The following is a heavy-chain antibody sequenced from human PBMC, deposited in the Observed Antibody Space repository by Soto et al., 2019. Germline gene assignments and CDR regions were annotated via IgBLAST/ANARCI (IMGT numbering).Heavy chain of an antibody. CDR1: GVTFDDSA. J-gene: IGHJ4*01. CDR3: SRAGAHINY. V-gene: IGHV3-49*03. D-gene: IGHD7-27*01. Sequence: PAGSLGHSSTPSGVTFDDSAMSWFRQAPGKGLEWVGFIRSKAYGGTTEYAASVKGRFTISRDDSKSIAYLQMNSLKTVDTAVYYDSRAGAHINYRGHGP. CDR2: IRSKAYGGTT.